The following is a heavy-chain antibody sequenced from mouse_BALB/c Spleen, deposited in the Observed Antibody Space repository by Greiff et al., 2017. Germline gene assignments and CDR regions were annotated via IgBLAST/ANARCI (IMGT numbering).Heavy chain of an antibody. J-gene: IGHJ4*01. Sequence: QVQLQQPGAELVKPGASVKMSCKASGYTFTSYNMHWVKQTPGQGLEWIGAIYPGNGDTSYNQKFKGKATLTADKSSSTAYMQLSSLTSEDSAVYYCAITGTRAMDYWGQGTSVTVSS. CDR1: GYTFTSYN. CDR2: IYPGNGDT. V-gene: IGHV1-12*01. CDR3: AITGTRAMDY. D-gene: IGHD4-1*01.